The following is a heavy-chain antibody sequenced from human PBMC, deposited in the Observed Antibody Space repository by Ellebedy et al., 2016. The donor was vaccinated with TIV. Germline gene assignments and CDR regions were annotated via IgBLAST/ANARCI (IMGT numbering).Heavy chain of an antibody. CDR3: ARRIAARPDYYYAMDV. CDR2: IWYDGSNK. D-gene: IGHD6-6*01. J-gene: IGHJ6*02. Sequence: GESLKISCAASGFTFRSYGMHWVRQAPGKGLEWVAVIWYDGSNKYYGDSVKGRFTISRDNSKNTLSRQMNSLRAEDTAVYYCARRIAARPDYYYAMDVWGQGTTVTVAS. V-gene: IGHV3-33*01. CDR1: GFTFRSYG.